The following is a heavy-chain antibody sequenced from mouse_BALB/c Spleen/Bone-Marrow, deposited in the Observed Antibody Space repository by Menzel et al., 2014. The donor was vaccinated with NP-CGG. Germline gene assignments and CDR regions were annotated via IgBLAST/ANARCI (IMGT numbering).Heavy chain of an antibody. CDR2: IDPDNGGT. V-gene: IGHV1S135*01. Sequence: EVQLQQSGPELAKPGASVKVSCKASGYAFTTYNMYWVKQSHGKSLEWIGYIDPDNGGTSYNQKFKGKATLTVDKSSSTAYMHLNSLTSEDSAVYYCARGGNYQGNYFDYWGQGTTLTVSS. CDR1: GYAFTTYN. J-gene: IGHJ2*01. D-gene: IGHD2-1*01. CDR3: ARGGNYQGNYFDY.